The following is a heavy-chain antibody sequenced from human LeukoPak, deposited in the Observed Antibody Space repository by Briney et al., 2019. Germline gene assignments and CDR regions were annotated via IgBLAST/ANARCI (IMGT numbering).Heavy chain of an antibody. CDR2: IISSGSTT. CDR3: ARVELAPYYYYMDV. D-gene: IGHD1-7*01. J-gene: IGHJ6*03. V-gene: IGHV3-48*03. Sequence: GGSLRLSCAASGFSISSYEMNWVRQAPGKGLEWVSHIISSGSTTWYADSVKGRFTISRDNDKNSLYLQMNSVRAEDTAVYYCARVELAPYYYYMDVWGKGTTVTVSS. CDR1: GFSISSYE.